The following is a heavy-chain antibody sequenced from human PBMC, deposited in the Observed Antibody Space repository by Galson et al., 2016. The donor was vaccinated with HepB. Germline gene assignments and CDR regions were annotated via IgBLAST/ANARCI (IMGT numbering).Heavy chain of an antibody. CDR1: GFTVSNNY. CDR3: ARVSAFWSGLPDH. Sequence: SLRLSCAASGFTVSNNYMSWVRQAPGKGLEWVAVVYSGGYIYYAGSVKGRFTISRDSSKSTLYLQMNSLRAEDTAVYYCARVSAFWSGLPDHWGQGTQVTVS. V-gene: IGHV3-66*01. D-gene: IGHD3-3*01. CDR2: VYSGGYI. J-gene: IGHJ4*02.